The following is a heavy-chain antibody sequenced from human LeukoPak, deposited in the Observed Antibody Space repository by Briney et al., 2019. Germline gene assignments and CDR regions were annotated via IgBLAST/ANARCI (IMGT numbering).Heavy chain of an antibody. J-gene: IGHJ4*02. Sequence: GGSLRLSCAASGFTFSSYWMSWVRQAPGRGLEWVANIKQDGSEKYYVDSVKGRFTISRDNAKNSLYLQMNSLRAEDTAVYYCARDNAHLSSGWYYFDYWGQGTLVTVSS. CDR1: GFTFSSYW. CDR2: IKQDGSEK. V-gene: IGHV3-7*01. D-gene: IGHD6-19*01. CDR3: ARDNAHLSSGWYYFDY.